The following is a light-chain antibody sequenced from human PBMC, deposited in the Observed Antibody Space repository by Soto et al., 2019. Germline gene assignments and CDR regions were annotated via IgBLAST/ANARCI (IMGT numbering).Light chain of an antibody. V-gene: IGLV2-14*03. CDR3: SSYRSGPTRVV. J-gene: IGLJ2*01. Sequence: QSALTQPASVSGSPGQSITISCTGTSSDVGGYNYVSWYQQHPGKAPKVMIYDVTKRPSGFSNRFSGSKSGNTASLTISGLQVEDEADYYCSSYRSGPTRVVFGGGTKLTVL. CDR1: SSDVGGYNY. CDR2: DVT.